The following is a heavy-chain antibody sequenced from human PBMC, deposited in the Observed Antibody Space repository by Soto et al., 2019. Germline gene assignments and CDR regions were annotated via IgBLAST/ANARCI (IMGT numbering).Heavy chain of an antibody. V-gene: IGHV4-61*01. Sequence: PSETLSLTCTVSGGSVSRGSYYWSWIRQPPGKGLEWIGYIYYSGSTNYNPSLKSRVTISVDTSKNQFSLKLSSVTAADTAVYYCARWFLFGSGGTTDYYYYYGMDVWGQGTTVTVSS. J-gene: IGHJ6*02. D-gene: IGHD1-1*01. CDR3: ARWFLFGSGGTTDYYYYYGMDV. CDR1: GGSVSRGSYY. CDR2: IYYSGST.